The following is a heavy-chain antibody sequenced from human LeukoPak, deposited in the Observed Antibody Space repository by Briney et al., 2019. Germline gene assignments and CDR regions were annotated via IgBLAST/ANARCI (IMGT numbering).Heavy chain of an antibody. CDR1: GLTFSSYW. CDR2: ISGSGGST. Sequence: GGSLRLSCAASGLTFSSYWMHWVRQAPGKGLEWVSAISGSGGSTYYADSVKGRFTISRDNSKNTLYLQMNSLRAEDTAVYYCAKSIAVAGWSDYWGQGTLVTVSS. D-gene: IGHD6-19*01. V-gene: IGHV3-23*01. CDR3: AKSIAVAGWSDY. J-gene: IGHJ4*02.